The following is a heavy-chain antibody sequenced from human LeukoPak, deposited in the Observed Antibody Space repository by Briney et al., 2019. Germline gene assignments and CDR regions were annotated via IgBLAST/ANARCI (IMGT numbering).Heavy chain of an antibody. Sequence: WASVKVSCKASGYTFTSYAMHWVRQAPGQRLEWMGWINAGNGNTKYSQKFQGRVTITRDTSASTAYMELSSLRSEDTAVYYCARSAQVRGNPTLGYWGQGTLVTVSS. CDR1: GYTFTSYA. V-gene: IGHV1-3*01. CDR3: ARSAQVRGNPTLGY. CDR2: INAGNGNT. J-gene: IGHJ4*02. D-gene: IGHD3-10*01.